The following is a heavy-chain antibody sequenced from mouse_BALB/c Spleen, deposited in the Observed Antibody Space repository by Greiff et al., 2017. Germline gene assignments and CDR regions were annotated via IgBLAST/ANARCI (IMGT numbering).Heavy chain of an antibody. CDR3: ARQRNYGSSTGGYFDV. V-gene: IGHV5-9-3*01. CDR2: ISSGGSYT. Sequence: EVQLVESGGGLVKPGGSLKLSCAASGFTFSSYAMSWVRQTPEKRLEWVATISSGGSYTYYPDSVKGRFTISRDNAKNTLYLQMSSLWSEDTAMYYCARQRNYGSSTGGYFDVWGAGTTVTVSS. J-gene: IGHJ1*01. CDR1: GFTFSSYA. D-gene: IGHD1-1*01.